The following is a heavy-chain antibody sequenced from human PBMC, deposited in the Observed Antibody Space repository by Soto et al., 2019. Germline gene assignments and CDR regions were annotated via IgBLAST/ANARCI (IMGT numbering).Heavy chain of an antibody. Sequence: SETLSLTCAVYGGSFSGYYWSWIRQPPGKGLEWIGEINHSGSTNYNPSLKSRVTISVDTSKNQFSLKLSSVTAADTAVYYCARDMAVAGNNWLDPWGQGTLVTVYS. D-gene: IGHD6-19*01. V-gene: IGHV4-34*01. CDR1: GGSFSGYY. CDR3: ARDMAVAGNNWLDP. J-gene: IGHJ5*02. CDR2: INHSGST.